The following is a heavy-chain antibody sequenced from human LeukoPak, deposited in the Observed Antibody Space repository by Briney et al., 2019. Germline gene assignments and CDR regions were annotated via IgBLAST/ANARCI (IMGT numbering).Heavy chain of an antibody. D-gene: IGHD3-22*01. CDR3: ARVRVPTYYYDSSGPVLGY. J-gene: IGHJ4*02. CDR1: GYTFTGYY. Sequence: GASVKVSCKASGYTFTGYYMHWVRQAPGQGLEWMGWINPNSGGTNYAQKFQGRVTMTRDTSISTAYMELSRLRSDDTAVYYCARVRVPTYYYDSSGPVLGYWGQGTLVTVSS. V-gene: IGHV1-2*02. CDR2: INPNSGGT.